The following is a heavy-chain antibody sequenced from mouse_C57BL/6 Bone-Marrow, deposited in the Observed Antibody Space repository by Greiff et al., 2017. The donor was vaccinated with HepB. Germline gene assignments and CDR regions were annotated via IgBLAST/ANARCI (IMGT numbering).Heavy chain of an antibody. CDR3: ARGPLLLRQEGAAMDY. CDR1: GYTFTTYP. J-gene: IGHJ4*01. D-gene: IGHD1-1*01. Sequence: QVQLQQSGAELVKPGASVKMSCKASGYTFTTYPIEWMKQNHGKSLEWIGNFHPYNDDTKYNEKFKGKATLTVEKSSSTVYLELSRLTSDDSAVYYCARGPLLLRQEGAAMDYWGQGTSVTVSS. CDR2: FHPYNDDT. V-gene: IGHV1-47*01.